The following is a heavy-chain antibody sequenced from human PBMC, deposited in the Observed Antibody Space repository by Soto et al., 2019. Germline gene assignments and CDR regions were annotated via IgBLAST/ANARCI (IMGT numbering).Heavy chain of an antibody. V-gene: IGHV3-48*02. D-gene: IGHD1-26*01. Sequence: GGSLRLSCAASGFTFSSYSMNWVRQAPGKGLEWISYISSSASAIYYADFLKGRFTISRDDAKNSLYLQMNGLRDEDTAVYYCARDLPMARCVGGMDVWGQGXTVTVAS. J-gene: IGHJ6*02. CDR3: ARDLPMARCVGGMDV. CDR2: ISSSASAI. CDR1: GFTFSSYS.